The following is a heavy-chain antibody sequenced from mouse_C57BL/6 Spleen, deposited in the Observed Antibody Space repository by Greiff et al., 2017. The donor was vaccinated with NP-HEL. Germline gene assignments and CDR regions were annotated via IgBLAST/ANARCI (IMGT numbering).Heavy chain of an antibody. J-gene: IGHJ4*01. CDR3: ASSRTGYYYAMDY. Sequence: QVQLQQPGAELVMPGASVKLSCKASGYTFTSYWMHWVKQRPGQGLEWIGEIDPSDSYTNYNQKFKGKSTLTVDKSSSTAYMQLSSLTSEDSAVYYCASSRTGYYYAMDYWGQGTSVTVSS. V-gene: IGHV1-69*01. CDR1: GYTFTSYW. D-gene: IGHD4-1*01. CDR2: IDPSDSYT.